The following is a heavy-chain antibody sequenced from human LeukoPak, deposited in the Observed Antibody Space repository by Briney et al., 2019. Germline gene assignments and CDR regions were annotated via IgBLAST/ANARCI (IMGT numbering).Heavy chain of an antibody. CDR1: GFTFTNYW. J-gene: IGHJ5*01. V-gene: IGHV3-7*01. Sequence: GGSLRLSCIASGFTFTNYWMSWVRQAPGKGLEWVASIKEDGSDKRYVDAVEGRFTISRDNTENSPYVQMSSLRAEDTAMYYCARLKDAVTIFDCWGQGILVTVSS. CDR2: IKEDGSDK. CDR3: ARLKDAVTIFDC. D-gene: IGHD4-17*01.